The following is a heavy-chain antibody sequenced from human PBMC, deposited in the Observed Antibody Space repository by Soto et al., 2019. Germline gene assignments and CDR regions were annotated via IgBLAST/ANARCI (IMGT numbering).Heavy chain of an antibody. J-gene: IGHJ5*02. V-gene: IGHV2-5*02. Sequence: QITLKESGPPLVKPTQTLTLTCTFSGFLLSTSGVGVGWIRQTPGKALEWLALIYWDDDKRYSPSLKSRLTITKDTSKNQVVLTMTNMDPVDTATYYCAHSLIGYYYDSRGSNWFDPWGQGTLVTVSS. CDR1: GFLLSTSGVG. D-gene: IGHD3-22*01. CDR3: AHSLIGYYYDSRGSNWFDP. CDR2: IYWDDDK.